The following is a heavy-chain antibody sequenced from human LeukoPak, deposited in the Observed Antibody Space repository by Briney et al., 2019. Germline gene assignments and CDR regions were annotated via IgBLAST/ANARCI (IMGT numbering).Heavy chain of an antibody. CDR1: GYSISSGYY. CDR2: IYHSGST. V-gene: IGHV4-38-2*02. J-gene: IGHJ4*02. Sequence: PSETLSLTCTVSGYSISSGYYWGWIRQPPGKGLEWIGSIYHSGSTYYNPSLKSRVTISVDTSKNQFSLKLSSVTAADTAVYYCARDLSLSLVRGVIITQSDYFDYWGQGTLVTVSS. CDR3: ARDLSLSLVRGVIITQSDYFDY. D-gene: IGHD3-10*01.